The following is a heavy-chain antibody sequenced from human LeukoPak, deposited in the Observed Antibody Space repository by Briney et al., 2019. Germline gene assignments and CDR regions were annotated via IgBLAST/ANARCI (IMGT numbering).Heavy chain of an antibody. V-gene: IGHV1-2*02. CDR1: GYTFTGYY. D-gene: IGHD3-9*01. J-gene: IGHJ1*01. CDR2: INPNRGGT. Sequence: ASVKVSCKASGYTFTGYYMHWVRQAPGQGLEWMGWINPNRGGTNYAQKFQGRVTMTRDTSISTAYMELSRLRSDDTAVYYCARAHRANFDWLLYYFQHWGQGTLVTVSS. CDR3: ARAHRANFDWLLYYFQH.